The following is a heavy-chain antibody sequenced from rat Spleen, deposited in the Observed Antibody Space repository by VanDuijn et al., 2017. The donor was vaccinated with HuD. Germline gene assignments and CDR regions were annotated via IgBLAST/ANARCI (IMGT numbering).Heavy chain of an antibody. CDR1: GFTFSSFW. Sequence: EVHLVETGGGLVQPGRSLKLSCVASGFTFSSFWMYWVRQAPGKGLEWVSSINTDGSTYYPDSVKGRFTISRDNAKNTQYLQMDSLRSEDTATYYCARRFDFDYWGQGVMVTVS. V-gene: IGHV5-58*01. D-gene: IGHD4-3*01. J-gene: IGHJ2*01. CDR2: INTDGST. CDR3: ARRFDFDY.